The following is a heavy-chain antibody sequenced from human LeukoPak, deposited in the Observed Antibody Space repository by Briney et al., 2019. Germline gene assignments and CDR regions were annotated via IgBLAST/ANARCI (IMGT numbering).Heavy chain of an antibody. Sequence: ASVKVSCKASGYTLTSYGISWVRQAPGQGLEWMGWISAYNGNTNYAQKPQGRVTMTTDTSTSTAYMELRSLRSDDTAVYYCARAGGYCGRISCPYYFDYWGQGSLVAVSS. J-gene: IGHJ4*02. V-gene: IGHV1-18*01. CDR2: ISAYNGNT. CDR3: ARAGGYCGRISCPYYFDY. CDR1: GYTLTSYG. D-gene: IGHD2-15*01.